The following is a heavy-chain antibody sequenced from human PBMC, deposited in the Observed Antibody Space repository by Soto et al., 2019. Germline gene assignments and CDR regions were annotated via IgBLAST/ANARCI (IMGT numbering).Heavy chain of an antibody. D-gene: IGHD2-2*01. CDR3: ARCSPVVLPAAMAWFDP. V-gene: IGHV4-61*01. CDR1: GGSVSSASNY. Sequence: QVQLQESGPGLVKPSETLSLTCTVSGGSVSSASNYWSWNRQSPGKGLEWIGYLYYSGSTNYNPSLKCRVSLSVDTSKNQFSLKLSSVTASDTAVYFCARCSPVVLPAAMAWFDPWGQGTLVTVSS. J-gene: IGHJ5*02. CDR2: LYYSGST.